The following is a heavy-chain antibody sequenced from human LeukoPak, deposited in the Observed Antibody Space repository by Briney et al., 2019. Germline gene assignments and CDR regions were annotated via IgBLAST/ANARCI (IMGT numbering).Heavy chain of an antibody. Sequence: PSETLSLTCAVYGGSFSGYYWSWIRQPPGKGLEWIGEINHSGSTNYNPSLKSRVTISVDTSKNQFSLKLSSVTAADTAVYYCARRLDGYSSSWYPDWFDPWGQGTLVTVSS. V-gene: IGHV4-34*01. J-gene: IGHJ5*02. CDR2: INHSGST. CDR3: ARRLDGYSSSWYPDWFDP. D-gene: IGHD6-13*01. CDR1: GGSFSGYY.